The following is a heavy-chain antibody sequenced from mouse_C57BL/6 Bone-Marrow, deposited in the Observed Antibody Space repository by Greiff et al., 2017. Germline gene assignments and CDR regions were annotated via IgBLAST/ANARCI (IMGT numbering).Heavy chain of an antibody. CDR3: ARHLLWFAY. CDR2: IFPGSGST. Sequence: VQLQQSGPELVKPGASVKISCKASGYTFTDYYINWVKQRPGQGLEWIGWIFPGSGSTYYNEKFKGKATLTVDKSSSKAYMLLSSLTSEDSAVYFCARHLLWFAYWGQGTLVTVSA. D-gene: IGHD2-1*01. V-gene: IGHV1-75*01. CDR1: GYTFTDYY. J-gene: IGHJ3*01.